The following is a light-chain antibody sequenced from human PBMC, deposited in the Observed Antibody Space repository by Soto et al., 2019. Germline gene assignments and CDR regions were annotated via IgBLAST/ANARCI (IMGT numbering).Light chain of an antibody. CDR2: DSS. Sequence: EMVMTQSPATLSVSPGERATLSCRASQGIGANLAWYQQKPGQAPRLLIYDSSTRATAIPARFSGSGSGTEFNLTISSLRAEDFAVFVWQIYNTWPPESTFGPGTKVDVK. V-gene: IGKV3D-15*01. J-gene: IGKJ3*01. CDR1: QGIGAN. CDR3: QIYNTWPPEST.